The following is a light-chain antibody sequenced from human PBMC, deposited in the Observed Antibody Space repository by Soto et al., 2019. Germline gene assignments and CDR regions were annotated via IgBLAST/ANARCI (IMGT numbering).Light chain of an antibody. CDR3: QQSYSTPLT. J-gene: IGKJ4*01. CDR1: QSVITY. V-gene: IGKV1-39*01. Sequence: DIQMTQSPSSLSASVGDRVTVTCRASQSVITYLNWYQQKPGKAPTLLISGASSLQSGVPSRFSGSGSERDFTLTISSLQPEDFATDYCQQSYSTPLTFGGGTTVEIK. CDR2: GAS.